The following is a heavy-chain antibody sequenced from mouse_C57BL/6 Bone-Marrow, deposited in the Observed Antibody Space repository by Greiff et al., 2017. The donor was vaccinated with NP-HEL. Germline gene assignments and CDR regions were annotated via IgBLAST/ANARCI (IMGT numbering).Heavy chain of an antibody. Sequence: QVQLKESGAELVRPGTSVKVSCKASGYAFTNYLIEWVKQRPGQGLEWIGVINPGSGGTNYNEKFKGKATLTADKSSSTAYMQLSSLTSEDSAVYFCAREGLRYFDYWGQGTTLTVSS. D-gene: IGHD2-4*01. J-gene: IGHJ2*01. V-gene: IGHV1-54*01. CDR3: AREGLRYFDY. CDR1: GYAFTNYL. CDR2: INPGSGGT.